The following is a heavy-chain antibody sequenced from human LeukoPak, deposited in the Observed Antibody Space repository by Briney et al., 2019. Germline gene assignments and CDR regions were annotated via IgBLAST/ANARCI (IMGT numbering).Heavy chain of an antibody. D-gene: IGHD1-26*01. Sequence: SETLSLTCAVSGYSISSGYYWGWIRQPPGKGLEWIGSIYYSGTTYYNPSLKSRVTISVDTSKNQFSLKLSSVTAADTAVYYCARRVSGSYFDYWGQGTLVTVSS. CDR1: GYSISSGYY. V-gene: IGHV4-38-2*01. J-gene: IGHJ4*02. CDR3: ARRVSGSYFDY. CDR2: IYYSGTT.